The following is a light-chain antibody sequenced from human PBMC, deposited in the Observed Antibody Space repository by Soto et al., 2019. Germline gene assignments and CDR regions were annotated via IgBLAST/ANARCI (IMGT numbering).Light chain of an antibody. V-gene: IGKV1-5*03. J-gene: IGKJ4*01. CDR2: KAS. CDR1: QSIGNW. Sequence: DIQMTQSPSTLSASVGDRVTITCRASQSIGNWLAWYQQKPGKAPTLLIYKASSLESGVPSRFSGSGSGTEFTLTTSSLQPDDFAAYYCQQYSNYPLTFGGGTTVEIK. CDR3: QQYSNYPLT.